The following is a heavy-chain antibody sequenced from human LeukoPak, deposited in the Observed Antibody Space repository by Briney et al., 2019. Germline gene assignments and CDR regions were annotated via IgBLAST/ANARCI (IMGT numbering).Heavy chain of an antibody. Sequence: PGRSLRLSCAASGFTFSSYGMHWVRQAPGKGLEWVAVISYDGSNKYYADSVKGRFTISRDNSKNTLYLQMNSLRAEDTAVYYCAKGTTYYYGSGSYPLIDYWGQGTLVTVSS. CDR1: GFTFSSYG. CDR3: AKGTTYYYGSGSYPLIDY. V-gene: IGHV3-30*18. J-gene: IGHJ4*02. D-gene: IGHD3-10*01. CDR2: ISYDGSNK.